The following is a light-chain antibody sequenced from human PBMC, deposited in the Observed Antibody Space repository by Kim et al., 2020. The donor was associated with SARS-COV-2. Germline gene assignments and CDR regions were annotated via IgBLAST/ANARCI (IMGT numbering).Light chain of an antibody. CDR3: QQSHSTPCT. CDR1: QPISTF. J-gene: IGKJ2*02. CDR2: AAS. V-gene: IGKV1-39*01. Sequence: DIQMTQSPSSLSGSIGDRVTITCRASQPISTFLNWYQQKPGKAPKLLISAASSLASGVPSRFSGSGSGTDFTLTVSSLQPADFATYYCQQSHSTPCTFGQGTKLEI.